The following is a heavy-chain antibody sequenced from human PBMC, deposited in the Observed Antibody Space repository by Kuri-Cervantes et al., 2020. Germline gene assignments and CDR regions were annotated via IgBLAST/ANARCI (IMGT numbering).Heavy chain of an antibody. V-gene: IGHV3-30*04. D-gene: IGHD2-2*01. J-gene: IGHJ5*02. Sequence: GESLKISCAASGFTFSNFAMHWVRQAPGKGLEWVAVISYDGNTKYYADSVKGRFTISRDNSKNTVYLQMKSLRVEDKAVYYCARDSLHCTSTKCPSVGPFGDWFDPWGQGTLVTVSS. CDR2: ISYDGNTK. CDR3: ARDSLHCTSTKCPSVGPFGDWFDP. CDR1: GFTFSNFA.